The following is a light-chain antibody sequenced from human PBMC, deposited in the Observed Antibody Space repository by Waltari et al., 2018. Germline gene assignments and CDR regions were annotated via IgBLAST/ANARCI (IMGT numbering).Light chain of an antibody. CDR2: DVT. Sequence: QSALTQPASVSGSPGQSITISCTGTRSDVGSYNYVSCYHQHPGKAPKLMIYDVTTRPSGVSNRFSGSKSGNTASLTISGLQAEDEADYYCSSYTSSSTWVFGGGTKLTVL. CDR1: RSDVGSYNY. V-gene: IGLV2-14*01. J-gene: IGLJ3*02. CDR3: SSYTSSSTWV.